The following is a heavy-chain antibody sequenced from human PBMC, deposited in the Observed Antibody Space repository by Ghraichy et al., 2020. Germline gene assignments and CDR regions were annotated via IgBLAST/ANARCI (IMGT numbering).Heavy chain of an antibody. D-gene: IGHD1-26*01. V-gene: IGHV3-33*07. CDR1: GFTFSRYG. CDR2: IWNDGVKK. CDR3: ARDSGIDSGTYYPPFPY. J-gene: IGHJ4*02. Sequence: GGSLRLSCVASGFTFSRYGMYWVRQAPGKGLEWVTVIWNDGVKKYYADSVKGRFTISRDNSKNTVYLQMDSLRVEDTAVYFCARDSGIDSGTYYPPFPYWGQGTLVTVSS.